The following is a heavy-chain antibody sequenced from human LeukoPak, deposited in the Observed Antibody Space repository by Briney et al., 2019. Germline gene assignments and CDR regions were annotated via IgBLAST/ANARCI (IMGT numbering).Heavy chain of an antibody. CDR2: ISYDGSNK. CDR1: GFTFSSCG. Sequence: GRSLRLSCAASGFTFSSCGMHWVRQAPGKGLEWVAIISYDGSNKDYADSVKGRFTISRDNSRNTLFLQMNSLRAEGTAVYYCAKGLAYYFDYWGLGNLVTVSS. V-gene: IGHV3-30*18. J-gene: IGHJ4*02. D-gene: IGHD3-3*02. CDR3: AKGLAYYFDY.